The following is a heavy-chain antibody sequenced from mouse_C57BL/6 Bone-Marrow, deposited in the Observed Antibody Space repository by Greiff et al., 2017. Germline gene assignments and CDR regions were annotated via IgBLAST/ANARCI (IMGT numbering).Heavy chain of an antibody. D-gene: IGHD2-4*01. CDR2: ISDGGSYT. Sequence: EAKLVESGGGLVKPGGSLKLSCAASGFTFSSYAMSWVRQTPEKRLEWVATISDGGSYTYYPDNVKGRFTISRDNAKNNLYLQMSHLKSEDTAMYYCARDGSYYDYEHWGQGTLVTVSA. J-gene: IGHJ3*01. CDR3: ARDGSYYDYEH. CDR1: GFTFSSYA. V-gene: IGHV5-4*01.